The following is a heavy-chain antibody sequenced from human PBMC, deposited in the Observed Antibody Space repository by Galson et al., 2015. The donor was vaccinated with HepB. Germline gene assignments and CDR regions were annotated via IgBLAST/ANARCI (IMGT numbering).Heavy chain of an antibody. CDR1: GFTVSSNY. Sequence: SLRLSCAASGFTVSSNYMSWVRQAPGKGLEWVSVIYSGGSTYYADSVKGRFTISRHNSKDTLYLQMNSLRAEDTAVYYCARDSCSGGSCYSAYWGQGTLVTVSS. CDR2: IYSGGST. CDR3: ARDSCSGGSCYSAY. V-gene: IGHV3-53*04. D-gene: IGHD2-15*01. J-gene: IGHJ4*02.